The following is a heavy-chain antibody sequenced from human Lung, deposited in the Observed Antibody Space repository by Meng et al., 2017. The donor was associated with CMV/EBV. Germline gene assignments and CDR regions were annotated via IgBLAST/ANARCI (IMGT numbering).Heavy chain of an antibody. J-gene: IGHJ5*01. D-gene: IGHD3-9*01. V-gene: IGHV3-21*06. CDR3: AGHYDVLTGLSA. CDR1: GFTSSGYN. Sequence: GGSXRLSCAASGFTSSGYNMHWVRQAPGKGLEWVSSISTSATYIYYADSVKGRFTISRVNAKNSLFLQMNSLRAEDTAVYYCAGHYDVLTGLSAWGHGTLVTVSS. CDR2: ISTSATYI.